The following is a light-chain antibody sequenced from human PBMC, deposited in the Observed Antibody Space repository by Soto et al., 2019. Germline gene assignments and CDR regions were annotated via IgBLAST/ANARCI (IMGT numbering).Light chain of an antibody. CDR3: QSSDSTLSGPIYV. CDR1: TSNIGAGYD. J-gene: IGLJ1*01. CDR2: GNT. V-gene: IGLV1-40*01. Sequence: QSVLTQPPSVSGALGQRVTISCTGITSNIGAGYDVHWYQLLPGRPPKLLIYGNTNRPSGVPDRFSGSKSDTSASLAITGLQAGDEAIYYCQSSDSTLSGPIYVFGTGTKLTVL.